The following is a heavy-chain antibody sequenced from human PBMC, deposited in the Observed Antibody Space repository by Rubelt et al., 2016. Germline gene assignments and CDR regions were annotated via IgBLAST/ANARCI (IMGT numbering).Heavy chain of an antibody. CDR3: ARRQQLGPFDY. CDR1: GGTFRSYA. CDR2: IIPIFGTA. D-gene: IGHD6-13*01. V-gene: IGHV1-69*01. Sequence: QVQLVQSGAEVKKPGSSVMVSCKASGGTFRSYAISWVRQAPGQGLEWMGGIIPIFGTATYAQKFQGRGTIIADESTSTSYMGLSSLRSEDTAVYYCARRQQLGPFDYWGQGTLVTVSS. J-gene: IGHJ4*02.